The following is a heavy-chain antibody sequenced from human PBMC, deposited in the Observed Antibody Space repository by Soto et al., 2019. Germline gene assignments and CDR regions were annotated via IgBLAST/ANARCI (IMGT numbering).Heavy chain of an antibody. D-gene: IGHD5-18*01. CDR2: ISGSGDST. CDR1: GFTFSSYA. V-gene: IGHV3-23*01. Sequence: GGSLRLSCAASGFTFSSYAMSWVRQAPGKGLEWVSGISGSGDSTYYADSVKGRFTISRDNSKNTLYLQMNSLRAEETAVYYCAKSAGHSYVDYWGQGTLVTVSS. CDR3: AKSAGHSYVDY. J-gene: IGHJ4*02.